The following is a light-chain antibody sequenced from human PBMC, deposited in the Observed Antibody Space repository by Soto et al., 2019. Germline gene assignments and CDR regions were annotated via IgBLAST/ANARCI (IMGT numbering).Light chain of an antibody. Sequence: EIVMTQSPATLSVSPGDRAILSCRASQSISSKLGWYQQRPGQAPRLLIYGASTRAPGIPARFSGSGSGTEFILTISSLQSEDFGGYYCQQYDKWFSITFGQGTRLEIK. CDR2: GAS. CDR3: QQYDKWFSIT. CDR1: QSISSK. V-gene: IGKV3-15*01. J-gene: IGKJ5*01.